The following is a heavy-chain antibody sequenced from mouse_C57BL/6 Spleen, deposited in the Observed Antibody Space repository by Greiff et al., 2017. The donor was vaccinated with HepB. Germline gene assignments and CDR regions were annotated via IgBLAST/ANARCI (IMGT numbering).Heavy chain of an antibody. J-gene: IGHJ1*03. CDR1: GYTFTSYG. CDR3: ARYYGSGYWYFDV. V-gene: IGHV1-81*01. Sequence: QVQLKESGAELARPGASVKLSCKASGYTFTSYGISWVKQRTGQGLEWIGEIYPRSGNTYYNEKFKGKATLTADKSSSTAYMELRSLTSEDSAVYVCARYYGSGYWYFDVWGTGTTVTVSS. CDR2: IYPRSGNT. D-gene: IGHD1-1*01.